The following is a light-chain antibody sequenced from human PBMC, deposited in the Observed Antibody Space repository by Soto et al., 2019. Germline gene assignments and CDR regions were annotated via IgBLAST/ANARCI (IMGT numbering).Light chain of an antibody. V-gene: IGKV1-5*01. CDR2: DAS. CDR1: QSISMF. J-gene: IGKJ1*01. Sequence: DIQMTQSPSTLSASVGDRVTITCRASQSISMFLAWYQQKPGKAPKLLIYDASNSESGVPSRFSGSGSGTDFTLTISSLQPEDFATYYCLQDYDYPKTFGQGTKVEIK. CDR3: LQDYDYPKT.